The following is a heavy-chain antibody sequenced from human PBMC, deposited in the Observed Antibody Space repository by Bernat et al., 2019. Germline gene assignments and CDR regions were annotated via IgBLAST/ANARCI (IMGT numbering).Heavy chain of an antibody. D-gene: IGHD4-23*01. J-gene: IGHJ6*03. Sequence: QVQLVQSGAEVKKPGASVKVSCKASGYTFTSYGISWVRQAPGQGLEWMGWISAYNGNTDYAQKLQGRVTMTTDTSTSTAYMELRSLRSDDTAVYYCARDRGGGGLRWPGYMDVWGKGTTVTVSS. V-gene: IGHV1-18*01. CDR2: ISAYNGNT. CDR3: ARDRGGGGLRWPGYMDV. CDR1: GYTFTSYG.